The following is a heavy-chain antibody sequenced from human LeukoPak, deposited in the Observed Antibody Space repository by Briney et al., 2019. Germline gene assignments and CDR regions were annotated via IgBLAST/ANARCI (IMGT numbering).Heavy chain of an antibody. CDR3: AKDPIFSGSYGVFDS. D-gene: IGHD1-26*01. V-gene: IGHV3-23*01. CDR2: ISGGSGGT. J-gene: IGHJ4*02. Sequence: GGSLRLSCAASGFTFISYAMTWVRQAPGKGLEWVSAISGGSGGTYYADSVKGRFAISRDNSKNTLYLQMNSLRAGDTAVYYCAKDPIFSGSYGVFDSWGQGTLVTVSS. CDR1: GFTFISYA.